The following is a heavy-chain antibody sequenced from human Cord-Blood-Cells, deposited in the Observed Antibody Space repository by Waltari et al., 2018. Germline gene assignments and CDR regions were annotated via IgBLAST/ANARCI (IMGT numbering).Heavy chain of an antibody. V-gene: IGHV4-31*03. J-gene: IGHJ3*02. CDR3: ARVRVVVIHPDAFDI. Sequence: QVQLQESGPGLVKPSQTLSLTCTVSGGSLSRRGYCCSWILLPPGKGLEWIGYIYYSGSPYYNPSLKSRVTISVDTSKNQFSLKLSSGTAADTAVYYCARVRVVVIHPDAFDIWGQGTMVTVSS. CDR1: GGSLSRRGYC. CDR2: IYYSGSP. D-gene: IGHD2-21*01.